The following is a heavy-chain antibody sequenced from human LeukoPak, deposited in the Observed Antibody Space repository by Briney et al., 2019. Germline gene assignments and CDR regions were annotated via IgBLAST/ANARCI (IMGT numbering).Heavy chain of an antibody. D-gene: IGHD3-16*02. CDR1: GFTFSSYA. J-gene: IGHJ4*02. Sequence: PGGSLRLSCAASGFTFSSYAMSWVRQAPGKGLEGVSAISGSGGSTYYADSVKGRFTISRDNSKNTLYLQMNSLRAEDTAVYYCAKASITFGGVIVTPLDYWGQGTLVTVSS. V-gene: IGHV3-23*01. CDR3: AKASITFGGVIVTPLDY. CDR2: ISGSGGST.